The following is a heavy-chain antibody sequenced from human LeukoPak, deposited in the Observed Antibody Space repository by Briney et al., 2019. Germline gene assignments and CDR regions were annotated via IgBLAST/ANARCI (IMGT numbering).Heavy chain of an antibody. J-gene: IGHJ5*02. CDR3: SRGRGIWFDP. V-gene: IGHV1-18*01. CDR1: GYTFTSYG. Sequence: ASVKVSCKASGYTFTSYGISWVRQAPGQGLEWMGWISAYNGNTNYAQKFQGRVTMTRNTSISTAYMELSSLRSEDTAVYYCSRGRGIWFDPWGQGTLVTVSS. CDR2: ISAYNGNT. D-gene: IGHD3-16*01.